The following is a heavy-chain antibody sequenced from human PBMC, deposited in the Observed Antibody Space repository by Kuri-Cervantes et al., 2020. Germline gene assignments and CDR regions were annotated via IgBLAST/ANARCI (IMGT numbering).Heavy chain of an antibody. CDR1: GFTFSSYW. Sequence: GESLKISCAASGFTFSSYWMSWVRQAPGKGLEWVANIKQDGSEKYYVDSVKGRFTISRDNAKNSLYLQMNSLRAEDTAVYYCARLQKTMVRGERGRSSVYYYYYMDVWGKGTTVTVSS. J-gene: IGHJ6*03. CDR3: ARLQKTMVRGERGRSSVYYYYYMDV. V-gene: IGHV3-7*01. CDR2: IKQDGSEK. D-gene: IGHD3-10*01.